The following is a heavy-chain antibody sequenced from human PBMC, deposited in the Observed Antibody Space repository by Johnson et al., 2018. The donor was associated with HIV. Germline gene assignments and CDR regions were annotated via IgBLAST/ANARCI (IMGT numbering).Heavy chain of an antibody. J-gene: IGHJ3*02. CDR1: GFTFSSYA. Sequence: QVQLVESGGGVVQPGRSLRLSCAASGFTFSSYAMHWVRQAPGKGLEWVAVISYDGSNKYYADSVKGRFTISRDNSKNTLYLQMNSLRAEDMAVYYCARDSPRIVGVPDAFDIWGQGTMVTVSS. CDR3: ARDSPRIVGVPDAFDI. V-gene: IGHV3-30*04. CDR2: ISYDGSNK. D-gene: IGHD1-26*01.